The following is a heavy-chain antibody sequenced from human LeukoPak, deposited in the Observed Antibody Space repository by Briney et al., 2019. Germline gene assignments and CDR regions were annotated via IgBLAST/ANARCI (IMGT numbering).Heavy chain of an antibody. CDR2: INPNSGGT. Sequence: ASVKVSCKASGYTFTGYYMHWVRQAPGQGPEWMGWINPNSGGTNYAQKFQGRVTMTRDTSISTAYMELSRLRSDDTAVYYCARDLRRSYYGSGKGYYFDYWGQGTLVTVSS. D-gene: IGHD3-10*01. CDR1: GYTFTGYY. CDR3: ARDLRRSYYGSGKGYYFDY. V-gene: IGHV1-2*02. J-gene: IGHJ4*02.